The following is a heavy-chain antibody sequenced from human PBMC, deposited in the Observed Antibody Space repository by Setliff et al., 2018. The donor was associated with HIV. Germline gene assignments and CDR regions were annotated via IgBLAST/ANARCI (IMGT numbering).Heavy chain of an antibody. V-gene: IGHV4-61*01. Sequence: SETLSLTCSVSGGSVGSGSYYWSWIRQSPGKGLGWLGYIYYSGSTTYNPSLKSRVTMSIDTSKNQFSLKLRSVTAADTAAYYCARDPPGYGDSNDYWGQGTLVTVSS. CDR1: GGSVGSGSYY. CDR3: ARDPPGYGDSNDY. J-gene: IGHJ4*02. CDR2: IYYSGST. D-gene: IGHD4-17*01.